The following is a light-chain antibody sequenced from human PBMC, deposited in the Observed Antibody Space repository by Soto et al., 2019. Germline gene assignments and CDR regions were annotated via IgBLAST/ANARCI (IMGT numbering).Light chain of an antibody. CDR3: SAYTITTLV. V-gene: IGLV2-14*01. CDR2: DVS. Sequence: QSVLSQPASVSGSPGQSITISCTGTNSDVDTYIYVSWYQQHPGKAPKLIIFDVSNRRPGVSNRFSGSRSGNTASLTISGSQAEAEADYYCSAYTITTLVCATRTKVTV. J-gene: IGLJ1*01. CDR1: NSDVDTYIY.